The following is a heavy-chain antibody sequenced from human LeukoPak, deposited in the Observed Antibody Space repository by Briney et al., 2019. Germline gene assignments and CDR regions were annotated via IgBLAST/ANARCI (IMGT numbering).Heavy chain of an antibody. D-gene: IGHD2-2*01. Sequence: SETLSLTCTVSGGSISSHYWSWIRQPPGKGLEWIGYIYYSGSTNCNPSLKSRVTISVDTSKNQFSLKLSSVTAADTAVYYRARQLRGYYFDYWGQGTLVTVSS. V-gene: IGHV4-59*11. CDR2: IYYSGST. J-gene: IGHJ4*02. CDR3: ARQLRGYYFDY. CDR1: GGSISSHY.